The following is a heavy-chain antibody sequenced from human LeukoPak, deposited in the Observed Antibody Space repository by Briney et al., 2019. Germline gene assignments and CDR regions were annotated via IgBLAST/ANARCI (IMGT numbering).Heavy chain of an antibody. V-gene: IGHV1-69*13. CDR2: ISPIFGTA. D-gene: IGHD4-17*01. Sequence: GASVKVSCKASGGAFSSYAISGVRQAPGQGLEWMGGISPIFGTANYAQKFQGRVTITADESTSTAYMELSSLRSGDTAVYYCAFTGDRNNLVIDYWGQGTLVTVSS. J-gene: IGHJ4*02. CDR1: GGAFSSYA. CDR3: AFTGDRNNLVIDY.